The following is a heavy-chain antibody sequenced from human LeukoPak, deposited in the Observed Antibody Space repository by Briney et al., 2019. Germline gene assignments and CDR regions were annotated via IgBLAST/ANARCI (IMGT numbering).Heavy chain of an antibody. D-gene: IGHD3-9*01. CDR3: ARQDPLVLVIDPHDAFDI. CDR1: GYSISSGYY. CDR2: IYHSGST. J-gene: IGHJ3*02. V-gene: IGHV4-38-2*01. Sequence: SETLSLTCAVSGYSISSGYYWGWIRQPPAKGLEWIGRIYHSGSTYYNPSLKSRVTISVDTSKNQFSLKLSSVTAADTAVYYCARQDPLVLVIDPHDAFDIWGQGTMVTVSS.